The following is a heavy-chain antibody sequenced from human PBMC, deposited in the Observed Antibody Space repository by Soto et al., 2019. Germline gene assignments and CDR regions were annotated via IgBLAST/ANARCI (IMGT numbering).Heavy chain of an antibody. CDR2: IDPSDSYT. V-gene: IGHV5-10-1*01. CDR3: ERLSSSSSVASAFDI. J-gene: IGHJ3*02. CDR1: GYSFTSYW. Sequence: PGESLKISCKGSGYSFTSYWISWVRQMPGKGLEWMGRIDPSDSYTNYSPSFQGHVTISADKSINTAYLQWSSLKASDTAMYYCERLSSSSSVASAFDIWGQGTMVTVSS. D-gene: IGHD6-6*01.